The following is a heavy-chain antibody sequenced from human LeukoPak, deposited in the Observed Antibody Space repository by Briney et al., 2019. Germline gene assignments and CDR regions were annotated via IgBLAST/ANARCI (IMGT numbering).Heavy chain of an antibody. D-gene: IGHD3-3*01. CDR3: ARQRFLEWYFDY. J-gene: IGHJ4*02. V-gene: IGHV4-59*08. CDR2: IYYSGST. CDR1: GGSINSYY. Sequence: SETLSLTCTVSGGSINSYYWSWIRQPPGKRLEWIGYIYYSGSTNHNPSLKSRVTISVDTSKNQFSLKLSSVTAADTAVYYCARQRFLEWYFDYWGQGTLVTVSS.